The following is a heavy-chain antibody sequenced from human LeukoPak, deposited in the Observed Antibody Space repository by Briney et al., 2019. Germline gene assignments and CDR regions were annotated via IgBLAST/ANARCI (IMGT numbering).Heavy chain of an antibody. D-gene: IGHD3-10*01. CDR2: ISGYNGKT. Sequence: ASVKVSCKASGYTFTSCYMHWVRQAPGQGLEWMGWISGYNGKTNYAQKLQGRVTMTTDTSTSTAYMELRSLRSDDTAMYYCARVPIPEVLWFGEEQGGYYYYYMDVWGKGTTVTISS. CDR1: GYTFTSCY. V-gene: IGHV1-18*04. CDR3: ARVPIPEVLWFGEEQGGYYYYYMDV. J-gene: IGHJ6*03.